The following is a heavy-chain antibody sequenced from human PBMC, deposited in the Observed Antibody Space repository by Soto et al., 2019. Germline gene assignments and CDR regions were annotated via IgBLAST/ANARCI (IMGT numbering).Heavy chain of an antibody. D-gene: IGHD3-3*01. Sequence: GGSLRLSXAASGFTFSNAWMSWVRQAPGKGLEWVGGIKSKTDGGTTDYAAPVKGRFTISRDDSKNTLYLQMNSLKTEDTAVYYCTTYDFWSGYYRPPGYGMDVWGQGTTVTVSS. J-gene: IGHJ6*02. CDR2: IKSKTDGGTT. CDR1: GFTFSNAW. V-gene: IGHV3-15*01. CDR3: TTYDFWSGYYRPPGYGMDV.